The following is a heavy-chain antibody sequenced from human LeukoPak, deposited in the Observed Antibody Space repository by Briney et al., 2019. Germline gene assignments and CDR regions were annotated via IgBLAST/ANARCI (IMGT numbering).Heavy chain of an antibody. D-gene: IGHD3-22*01. CDR2: ISYDGSNK. V-gene: IGHV3-30*14. Sequence: GRSLRLSCAASGFTFSIYAMHWVRQAPGKGLEWVAIISYDGSNKYYADSVKGRFTISRDNSKNTLYLQMGSLRAEDMAVYYCARGGQSKYDSSGYLNYFDYWGQGTLVTVSS. CDR1: GFTFSIYA. CDR3: ARGGQSKYDSSGYLNYFDY. J-gene: IGHJ4*02.